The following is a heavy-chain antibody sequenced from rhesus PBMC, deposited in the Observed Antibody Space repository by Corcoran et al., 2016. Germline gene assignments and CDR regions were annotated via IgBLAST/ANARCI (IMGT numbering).Heavy chain of an antibody. CDR1: GCSISADFD. CDR2: IDGSYGGS. V-gene: IGHV4-106*01. Sequence: QVHLQESGPGLVKPSETLSLTCAVSGCSISADFDWSWIREPPGKGLEWIGSIDGSYGGSNYNPSPKYQVTSSINTSKNQVSLNLNSVAAADTAVYYCWLVRFDVWGAGVLVTVSS. D-gene: IGHD2-33*01. J-gene: IGHJ5-1*01. CDR3: WLVRFDV.